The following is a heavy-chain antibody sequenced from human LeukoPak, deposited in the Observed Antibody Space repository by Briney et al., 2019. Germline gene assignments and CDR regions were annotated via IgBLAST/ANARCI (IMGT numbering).Heavy chain of an antibody. CDR1: LYTFNTYN. CDR2: ISTKSGSA. CDR3: AREKSYKNYDIWRAPGPAVFDSYYMDV. V-gene: IGHV1-18*01. Sequence: ASVRVSCKASLYTFNTYNIAWVRQAPGQGLEWMGWISTKSGSANYAQKFQGRVTMATDTSTGTAYMDLRSPTSDDTAVYFCAREKSYKNYDIWRAPGPAVFDSYYMDVWGKGTTVTVSS. J-gene: IGHJ6*03. D-gene: IGHD3-9*01.